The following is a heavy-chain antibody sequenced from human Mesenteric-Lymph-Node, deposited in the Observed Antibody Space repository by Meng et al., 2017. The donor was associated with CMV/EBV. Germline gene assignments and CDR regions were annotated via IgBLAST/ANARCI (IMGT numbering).Heavy chain of an antibody. J-gene: IGHJ5*02. D-gene: IGHD6-13*01. CDR1: GYTFTDYY. CDR3: ARGGIAQPFDP. V-gene: IGHV1-2*02. CDR2: INPNGGGT. Sequence: ASVKVSCKASGYTFTDYYIHWVRQVPGQGLEWMGWINPNGGGTISAQKFHGRVTMTRDTSISTVYMELSTLRSDDTAVYYCARGGIAQPFDPWGQGTLVTVSS.